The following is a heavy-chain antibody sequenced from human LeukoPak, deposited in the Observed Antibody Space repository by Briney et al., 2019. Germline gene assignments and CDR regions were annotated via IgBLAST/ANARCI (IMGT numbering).Heavy chain of an antibody. CDR2: ISYDGSNK. J-gene: IGHJ4*02. CDR3: ARGLQYYYASSGYYFDY. D-gene: IGHD3-22*01. Sequence: PGGSLRLSCAASGFTFNSYSMHWVRHAPGKGLEWVAVISYDGSNKHYGDSVKGPFTISRDNSKNTLYLELSSLRAEDTAVFSCARGLQYYYASSGYYFDYWGQGTLVTVSS. V-gene: IGHV3-30-3*01. CDR1: GFTFNSYS.